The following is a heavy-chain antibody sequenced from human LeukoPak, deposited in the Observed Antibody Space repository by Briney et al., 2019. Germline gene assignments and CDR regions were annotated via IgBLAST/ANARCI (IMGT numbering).Heavy chain of an antibody. V-gene: IGHV3-23*01. CDR1: EFRFSSYD. CDR3: AKGPNFGSWRAVHY. Sequence: GSLRPSCAASEFRFSSYDMSWVRQTLEKGLEWVSSISGDGVTFYADSVKGRFTISRDKSKNTLYLQMNSLRTDDTAIYYCAKGPNFGSWRAVHYWGQGSLVTVSS. D-gene: IGHD3-10*01. CDR2: ISGDGVT. J-gene: IGHJ4*02.